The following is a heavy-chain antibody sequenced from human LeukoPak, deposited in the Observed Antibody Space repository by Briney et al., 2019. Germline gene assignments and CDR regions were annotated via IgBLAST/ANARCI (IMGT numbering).Heavy chain of an antibody. J-gene: IGHJ4*02. Sequence: PGGSLRLSCAASGFTFSNYWMSWVRQAPGKGLEWVANIKQDGSEKYYVNSVKGRFTISRDNAKNSLYLQMNSLRAEDTAVYYCAKGGEVAVAGNLDYWGQGTLVTVSS. CDR3: AKGGEVAVAGNLDY. CDR1: GFTFSNYW. D-gene: IGHD6-19*01. V-gene: IGHV3-7*03. CDR2: IKQDGSEK.